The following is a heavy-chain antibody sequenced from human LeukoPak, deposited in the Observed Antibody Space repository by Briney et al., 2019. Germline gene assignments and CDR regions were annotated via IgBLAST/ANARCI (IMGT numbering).Heavy chain of an antibody. D-gene: IGHD5-12*01. CDR3: ARGTLRSGYDS. CDR2: IYTGGTT. Sequence: GGSLRLSCAASGLTASRTYLIWARQAPGKGLEWVSSIYTGGTTYYADSVKGRFTISRDNSKNTLHLQLTSLRADDTALYFCARGTLRSGYDSWGQGTLVTVSS. CDR1: GLTASRTY. J-gene: IGHJ4*02. V-gene: IGHV3-66*01.